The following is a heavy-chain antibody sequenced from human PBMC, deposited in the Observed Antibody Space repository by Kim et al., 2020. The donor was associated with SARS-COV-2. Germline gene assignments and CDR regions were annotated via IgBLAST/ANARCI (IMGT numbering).Heavy chain of an antibody. CDR2: IYYSGST. CDR3: AREYRYCSGGSCYDAFDI. D-gene: IGHD2-15*01. V-gene: IGHV4-30-4*01. J-gene: IGHJ3*02. CDR1: GGSISSGDYY. Sequence: SETLSRTCTVSGGSISSGDYYWSWIRQPPGKGLEWIGYIYYSGSTYYNPSLKSRVTISVDTSKNQFSLKLSSVTAADTAVYYCAREYRYCSGGSCYDAFDIWGQGTMVTVSS.